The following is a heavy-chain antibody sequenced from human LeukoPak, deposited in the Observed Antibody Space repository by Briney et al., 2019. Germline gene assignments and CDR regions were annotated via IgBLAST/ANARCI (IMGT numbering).Heavy chain of an antibody. D-gene: IGHD3-22*01. CDR3: ARGAYYYDSSGYLEAFDY. V-gene: IGHV4-38-2*01. CDR2: ISYNGNT. CDR1: GYSITTGFS. J-gene: IGHJ4*02. Sequence: PSETLSLICAVSGYSITTGFSWGWIRQPPGKGLEWIATISYNGNTYYNPSLESRVTISADTSKNQFSLKLSSVTAADTAVYYCARGAYYYDSSGYLEAFDYWGQGTLVTVSS.